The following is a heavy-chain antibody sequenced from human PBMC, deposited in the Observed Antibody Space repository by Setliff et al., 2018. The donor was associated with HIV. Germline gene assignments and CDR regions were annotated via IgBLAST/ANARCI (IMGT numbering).Heavy chain of an antibody. J-gene: IGHJ6*03. CDR2: IYTSGRT. CDR3: ASHKGTGYYYYYMDV. D-gene: IGHD3-10*01. CDR1: GGSLSSCSYY. Sequence: PSETLSLTCTVSGGSLSSCSYYWSLIRQPAGKGLEWIGHIYTSGRTNYNPSLKSRFTISVDTSKNQFSLKLSSVTAADTAVYYFASHKGTGYYYYYMDVWGKGTPVTVSS. V-gene: IGHV4-61*09.